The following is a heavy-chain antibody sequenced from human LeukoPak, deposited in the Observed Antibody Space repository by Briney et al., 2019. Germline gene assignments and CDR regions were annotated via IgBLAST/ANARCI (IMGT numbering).Heavy chain of an antibody. CDR2: INSNSGGT. CDR3: ARDLLLVRSSWHVKVGAFDI. Sequence: ASVKVSCKASGYTFTGYYMHGVRQAPGQGLEWMGRINSNSGGTNYAQKFQGRVTMTRDTSISTAYMELSRLRSDDTAVYYCARDLLLVRSSWHVKVGAFDIWGQGTMVTVSS. D-gene: IGHD6-13*01. V-gene: IGHV1-2*06. J-gene: IGHJ3*02. CDR1: GYTFTGYY.